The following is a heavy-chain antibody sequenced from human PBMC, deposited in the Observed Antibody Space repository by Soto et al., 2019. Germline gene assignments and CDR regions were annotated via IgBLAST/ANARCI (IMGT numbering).Heavy chain of an antibody. D-gene: IGHD2-15*01. V-gene: IGHV4-30-2*01. Sequence: QLQLQESGSGLVKPSQTLSLTCAVSGGSISSGGYSWIWIRQPPGKGLEWIGYIYHSGSTYYNPSLKSRVTISVDRSKNQFSLKLSSVTAADTAVYYSAGEGGNQAFDIWGQGTMVTGSS. CDR1: GGSISSGGYS. CDR3: AGEGGNQAFDI. J-gene: IGHJ3*02. CDR2: IYHSGST.